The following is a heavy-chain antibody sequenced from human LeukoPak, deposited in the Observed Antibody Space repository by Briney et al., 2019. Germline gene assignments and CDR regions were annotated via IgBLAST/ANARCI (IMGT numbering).Heavy chain of an antibody. Sequence: GGSLRLSCAASGFTFSSYGMHWVRQAPGKGPEWVAVIWYDGSNKYYADSVKGRFTISRDNSKNTLYLQMNSLRAEDTAVYYCVRDNYGDPRRYYYYMDVWGKGTTVAVSS. CDR3: VRDNYGDPRRYYYYMDV. D-gene: IGHD4-17*01. CDR1: GFTFSSYG. J-gene: IGHJ6*03. CDR2: IWYDGSNK. V-gene: IGHV3-33*01.